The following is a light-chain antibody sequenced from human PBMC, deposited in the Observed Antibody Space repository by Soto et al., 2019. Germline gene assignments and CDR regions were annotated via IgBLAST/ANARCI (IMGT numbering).Light chain of an antibody. CDR3: VLFMGGGIWA. V-gene: IGLV8-61*01. Sequence: QTVVTQEPSFSVSPGGTVTLTCGLSSGSVSTNYYPNWYQQTPGQAPRALIYNTNTRSSGVPDRFSGSILGNKAALTITGAQADDEPDYYCVLFMGGGIWAFGGGTKVTVL. CDR1: SGSVSTNYY. J-gene: IGLJ2*01. CDR2: NTN.